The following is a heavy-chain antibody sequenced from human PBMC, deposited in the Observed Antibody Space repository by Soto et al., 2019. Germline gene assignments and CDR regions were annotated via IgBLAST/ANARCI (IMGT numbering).Heavy chain of an antibody. D-gene: IGHD2-15*01. V-gene: IGHV3-23*04. CDR3: ASLKIYCRGETCYSGYHDY. J-gene: IGHJ4*02. CDR1: GSVIRTNA. Sequence: DEQLVESGGDLVQPGGSQRLSCAASGSVIRTNAMSWVRQRPGQGLEWVSAIRGSGDNTYYADSVKGRFSISRDNSKNTLFLQMNSLRAEDTAMYYCASLKIYCRGETCYSGYHDYWGQGTLVTVSS. CDR2: IRGSGDNT.